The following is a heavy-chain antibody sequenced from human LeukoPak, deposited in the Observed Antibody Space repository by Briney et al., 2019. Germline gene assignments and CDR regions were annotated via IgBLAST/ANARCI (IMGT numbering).Heavy chain of an antibody. CDR3: ARGHYGMEV. V-gene: IGHV3-7*01. Sequence: GGSLRLSCAASGLIFSSYWVSCVRQAPGEALEGVANIKRDGSEKYYVDSVKGRFTISRDNAENSLYLQMNSLRDEDTALYYCARGHYGMEVWGQGTTVTVSS. CDR2: IKRDGSEK. CDR1: GLIFSSYW. J-gene: IGHJ6*02.